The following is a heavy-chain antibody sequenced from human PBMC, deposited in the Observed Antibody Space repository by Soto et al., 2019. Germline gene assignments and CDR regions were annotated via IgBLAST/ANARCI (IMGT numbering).Heavy chain of an antibody. CDR2: ISSSSSYI. CDR3: AREEDSIAAAGTDWFDP. D-gene: IGHD6-13*01. J-gene: IGHJ5*02. CDR1: GFTFSSYI. V-gene: IGHV3-21*01. Sequence: GGSLRLSCAASGFTFSSYIMNWVRQAPGKGLEWVSSISSSSSYIYYADSVKGRFTISRDNAKNSLYLQMNSLRAEDTAVYYCAREEDSIAAAGTDWFDPWGQGTLVTVSS.